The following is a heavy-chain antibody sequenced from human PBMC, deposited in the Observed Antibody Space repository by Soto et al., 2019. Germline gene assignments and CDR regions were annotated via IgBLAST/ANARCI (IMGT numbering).Heavy chain of an antibody. CDR3: ARESVGDYTLLDY. V-gene: IGHV1-69*08. J-gene: IGHJ4*01. Sequence: QVQVVQSGAEVKKPGSSVKVSCKASGGYYRSYTITWVRQAPGQGLEWMGRVIPILGVVNYAQKFQGKVTFTADKSTSTDYMELSSLRSDDTAVYYCARESVGDYTLLDYWGQGTLVTVSS. CDR2: VIPILGVV. D-gene: IGHD4-17*01. CDR1: GGYYRSYT.